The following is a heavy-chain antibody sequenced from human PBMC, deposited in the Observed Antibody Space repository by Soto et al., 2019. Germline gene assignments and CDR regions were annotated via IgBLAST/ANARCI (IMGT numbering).Heavy chain of an antibody. CDR2: INGDGSGT. CDR1: GFTFSGSW. Sequence: EVQLVESGGGLVQPGGSLRLSCAASGFTFSGSWMHWVRQAPGKGLVWVSRINGDGSGTSYADFVKGRFTISRDDAKNTVFLQMKGLRAEDTAVYYCARGIFGSGTANDYWGQGTLVTVSS. CDR3: ARGIFGSGTANDY. J-gene: IGHJ4*02. V-gene: IGHV3-74*01. D-gene: IGHD3-10*01.